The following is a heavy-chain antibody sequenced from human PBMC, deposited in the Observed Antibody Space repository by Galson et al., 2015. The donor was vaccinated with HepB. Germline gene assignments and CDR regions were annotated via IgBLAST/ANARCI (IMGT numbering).Heavy chain of an antibody. CDR3: VEAYHARAASSAYGLDV. Sequence: SLRLSCAASGFTFSYYNIHWVRQAPGKGLEYVSTINFNGDSTYYADSVKGRFTISRDNSKNTLYLQMSGLRAEDTAVYYCVEAYHARAASSAYGLDVWGQGTTVTVSS. J-gene: IGHJ6*02. CDR2: INFNGDST. CDR1: GFTFSYYN. D-gene: IGHD1-14*01. V-gene: IGHV3-64D*06.